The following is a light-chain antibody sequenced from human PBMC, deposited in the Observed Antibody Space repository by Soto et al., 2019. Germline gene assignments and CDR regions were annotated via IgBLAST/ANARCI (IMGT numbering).Light chain of an antibody. Sequence: EIVMTQSPATLSVSPGERATLSCRASQSVSSNLAWYQHKPGQAPRLLIFGASTRATGIPARFSGSGSGTECTLTISSLQSEDLAVYYCQHYNNWPPWTFGQGNKVEIK. J-gene: IGKJ1*01. V-gene: IGKV3-15*01. CDR3: QHYNNWPPWT. CDR2: GAS. CDR1: QSVSSN.